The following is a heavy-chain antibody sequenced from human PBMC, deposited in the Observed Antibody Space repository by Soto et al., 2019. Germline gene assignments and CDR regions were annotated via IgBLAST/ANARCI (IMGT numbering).Heavy chain of an antibody. CDR2: ITGTGDST. CDR1: AFTFSSYS. CDR3: AKDRAVLRFLEWLSGFDF. V-gene: IGHV3-23*01. D-gene: IGHD3-3*01. Sequence: GGSLRLFCTASAFTFSSYSMSWVRQAPGGGLEWVSSITGTGDSTYYTDSVKGRFTISRDNSKNTLYLQMNGLRAEDTAVYYCAKDRAVLRFLEWLSGFDFWGQGTLVTVSS. J-gene: IGHJ4*02.